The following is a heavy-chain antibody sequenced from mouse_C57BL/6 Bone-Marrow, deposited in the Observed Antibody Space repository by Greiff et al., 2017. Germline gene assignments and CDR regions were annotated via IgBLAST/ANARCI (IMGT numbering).Heavy chain of an antibody. CDR1: GYTFTDYE. CDR2: IDPETGGT. V-gene: IGHV1-15*01. Sequence: QVQLQQSGAELVRPGASVTLSCKASGYTFTDYEMHWVKQTPVHGLEWIGAIDPETGGTAYNQKFKGKAILTADKSSSTAYMELRSLTSEDSAVYYCTPYSNYSFAYWGQGTLVTVSA. D-gene: IGHD2-5*01. J-gene: IGHJ3*01. CDR3: TPYSNYSFAY.